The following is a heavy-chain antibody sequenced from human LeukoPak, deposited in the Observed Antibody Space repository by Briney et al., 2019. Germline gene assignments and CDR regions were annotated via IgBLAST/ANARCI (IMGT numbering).Heavy chain of an antibody. J-gene: IGHJ3*02. Sequence: ASVKVSCKASGYTFTSYGISWVRRAPGQGLEWMGWISAYNGNTNYAQKLQGRVTMTTDTSTSTAYMELRSLRSDDTAVYYCARRPITIFGVVITPGAFDIWGQGTMVTVSS. CDR2: ISAYNGNT. D-gene: IGHD3-3*01. CDR1: GYTFTSYG. V-gene: IGHV1-18*01. CDR3: ARRPITIFGVVITPGAFDI.